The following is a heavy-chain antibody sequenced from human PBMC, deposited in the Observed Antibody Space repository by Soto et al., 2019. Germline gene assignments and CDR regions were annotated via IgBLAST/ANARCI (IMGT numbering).Heavy chain of an antibody. J-gene: IGHJ4*02. CDR1: GFTFSSSG. CDR2: ISDSGSRT. V-gene: IGHV3-23*01. Sequence: EVQLLESGGGLVQPGGSLRLSCVVSGFTFSSSGMSWVRQAPGKGLEWVSGISDSGSRTYYEDSVKGRFTISRDNSKNTLSLEMNTLRAEDTAVYYSAKDSGWLHHYWGQGTLVTVSS. D-gene: IGHD5-12*01. CDR3: AKDSGWLHHY.